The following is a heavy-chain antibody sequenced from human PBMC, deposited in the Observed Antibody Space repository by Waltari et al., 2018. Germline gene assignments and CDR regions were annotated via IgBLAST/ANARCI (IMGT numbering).Heavy chain of an antibody. CDR2: IDQNGRT. J-gene: IGHJ5*02. Sequence: QVRLEQWGAGQLKSSEILSLTCAVNGGSFRGYGWNWTRPSPGQGLEWIGEIDQNGRTKYNPSLESRTIISLDTYKNQFSLTLSAVTAADTSLYYCARGLESYNWFDPWGQGTLVTVSS. V-gene: IGHV4-34*01. D-gene: IGHD1-1*01. CDR3: ARGLESYNWFDP. CDR1: GGSFRGYG.